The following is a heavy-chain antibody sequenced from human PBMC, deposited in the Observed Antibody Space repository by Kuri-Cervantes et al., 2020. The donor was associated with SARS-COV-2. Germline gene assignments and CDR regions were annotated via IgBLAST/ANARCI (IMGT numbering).Heavy chain of an antibody. CDR1: GFTFSSYG. V-gene: IGHV3-30*02. CDR3: AKDDHILGSVVIATPLY. Sequence: GGSLRLSCAASGFTFSSYGMHWVRQAPGKGLEWVAVIWYGGSNKYYADSVKGRFTISRDNSKNTLYLQMNSLRAEDTAVYYCAKDDHILGSVVIATPLYWGQGTLVTVSS. D-gene: IGHD2-21*01. CDR2: IWYGGSNK. J-gene: IGHJ4*02.